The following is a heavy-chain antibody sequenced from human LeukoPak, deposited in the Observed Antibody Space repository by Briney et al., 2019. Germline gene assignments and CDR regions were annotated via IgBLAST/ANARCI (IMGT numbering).Heavy chain of an antibody. V-gene: IGHV3-30*02. CDR2: IRYDGSNK. CDR1: GFTFSSYA. Sequence: PGGSLRLSCAASGFTFSSYAMSWVRQAPGKGLEWVAFIRYDGSNKNYADSVKGRVTISRDNSKNTLYPQMNSLRAEDTAVYYCAKDSSSWSPHYFDYWGQGTQVTVSS. D-gene: IGHD6-13*01. CDR3: AKDSSSWSPHYFDY. J-gene: IGHJ4*02.